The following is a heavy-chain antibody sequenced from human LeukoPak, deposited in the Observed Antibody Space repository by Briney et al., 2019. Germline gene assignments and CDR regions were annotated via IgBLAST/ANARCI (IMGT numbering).Heavy chain of an antibody. CDR1: GFTFSSYW. V-gene: IGHV3-7*01. D-gene: IGHD6-13*01. CDR3: ARADSSSWYDRDFDY. J-gene: IGHJ4*02. Sequence: GGSLRLSCAASGFTFSSYWMSWVRQAPGKGLEWVANIKQDGSEKYYVDSVKGRFTISRDNAKNSLYLQMNSLRAEDTAVYYCARADSSSWYDRDFDYWGQGTLVTVSS. CDR2: IKQDGSEK.